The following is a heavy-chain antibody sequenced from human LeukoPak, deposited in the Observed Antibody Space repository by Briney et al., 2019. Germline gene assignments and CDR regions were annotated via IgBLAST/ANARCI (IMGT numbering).Heavy chain of an antibody. Sequence: GGSLRLSCAASGFTFSNYWMHWVRQAQGKGPVWVSRIKSDGSSTRFADSVQGRFTISRDNGKNTVYLQMNSLRAEDTAVYYCARGGDTSNWYPGYFDYWGQGALVTVSS. D-gene: IGHD6-13*01. CDR1: GFTFSNYW. CDR2: IKSDGSST. J-gene: IGHJ4*02. CDR3: ARGGDTSNWYPGYFDY. V-gene: IGHV3-74*01.